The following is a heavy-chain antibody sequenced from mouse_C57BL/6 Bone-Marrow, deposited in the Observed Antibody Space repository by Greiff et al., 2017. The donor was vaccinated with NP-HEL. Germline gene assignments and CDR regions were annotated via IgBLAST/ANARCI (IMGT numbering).Heavy chain of an antibody. J-gene: IGHJ2*01. CDR1: GYTFTSYL. CDR2: IDPNSGGT. Sequence: QVHVKQPGAELVKPGASVKLSCKASGYTFTSYLMHWVKQRPGRGLEWIGRIDPNSGGTKYNEKFKSKATLTVGKPSSTAYMQLNSLTSEDSAVYYCARYYYGSSSFDYWGQGTTLTVSS. CDR3: ARYYYGSSSFDY. D-gene: IGHD1-1*01. V-gene: IGHV1-72*01.